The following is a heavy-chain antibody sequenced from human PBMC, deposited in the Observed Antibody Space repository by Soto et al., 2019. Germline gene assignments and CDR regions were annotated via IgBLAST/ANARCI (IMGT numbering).Heavy chain of an antibody. CDR3: ARAYHGDYPYFDY. CDR2: IYYSGST. CDR1: GGSFSSYY. V-gene: IGHV4-59*01. D-gene: IGHD4-17*01. J-gene: IGHJ4*02. Sequence: PSETLSLTCAFSGGSFSSYYWSLIRQPPGEGLEWIGSIYYSGSTNYNPSLKSRVTISIDTSKSLFSLKLSSLTSADTAVYFCARAYHGDYPYFDYWGQGALVTVSS.